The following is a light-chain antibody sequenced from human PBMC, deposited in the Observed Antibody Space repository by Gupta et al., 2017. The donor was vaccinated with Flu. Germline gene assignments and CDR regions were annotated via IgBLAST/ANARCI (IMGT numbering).Light chain of an antibody. CDR3: QVYDSDDFHPRI. V-gene: IGLV3-21*02. CDR1: NIGSYS. J-gene: IGLJ2*01. Sequence: SFQLTQAPSVSVAPGQMAKITCGGNNIGSYSVHWYQQKPGQAPVLVVYDNHPRASGIPERFSGANSGSTATLTINRVEAGDEADYYCQVYDSDDFHPRIFGGGTTLTVL. CDR2: DNH.